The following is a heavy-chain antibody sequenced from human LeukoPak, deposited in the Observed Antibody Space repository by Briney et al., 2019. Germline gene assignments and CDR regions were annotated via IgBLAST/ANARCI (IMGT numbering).Heavy chain of an antibody. V-gene: IGHV1-2*02. CDR1: GGTFSSYA. J-gene: IGHJ4*02. CDR2: INSNSGGA. D-gene: IGHD3-3*01. CDR3: AGGGGTVFGVISD. Sequence: ASVKVSCKASGGTFSSYAISWVRQAPGQGLEWMGWINSNSGGANFAQKFQGRVTMTRDTSISTVYMEVSRLTSDDTAVYYCAGGGGTVFGVISDWGQGTLVTVSS.